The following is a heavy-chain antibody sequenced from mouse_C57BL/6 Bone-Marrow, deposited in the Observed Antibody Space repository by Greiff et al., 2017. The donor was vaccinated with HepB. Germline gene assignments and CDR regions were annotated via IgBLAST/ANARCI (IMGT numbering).Heavy chain of an antibody. D-gene: IGHD1-1*01. CDR3: ARFLYGEVYYFDY. CDR1: GYTFTSYW. CDR2: IYPGSGST. J-gene: IGHJ2*01. Sequence: QVQLQQSGAELVKPGASVKMSCKASGYTFTSYWITWVKQRPGQGLEWIGDIYPGSGSTNYNEKFKSKATLTVDTSSSTAYMQLSSLTSEDSAVYYCARFLYGEVYYFDYWGQGTTLTVSS. V-gene: IGHV1-55*01.